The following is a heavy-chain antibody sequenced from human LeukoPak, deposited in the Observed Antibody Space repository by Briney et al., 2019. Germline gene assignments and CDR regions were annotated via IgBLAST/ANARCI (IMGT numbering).Heavy chain of an antibody. CDR3: AKEGRSLQTY. V-gene: IGHV3-7*03. D-gene: IGHD5-24*01. CDR1: GFMFSSNW. CDR2: IKEDGTET. J-gene: IGHJ4*02. Sequence: GGSLRPSCAASGFMFSSNWMSWVRLAPGKGLEWVANIKEDGTETYYVDSVKGRFTISRDNAKNSLYLQMNSLRVEDTAVYYCAKEGRSLQTYWGQGTLVTVSS.